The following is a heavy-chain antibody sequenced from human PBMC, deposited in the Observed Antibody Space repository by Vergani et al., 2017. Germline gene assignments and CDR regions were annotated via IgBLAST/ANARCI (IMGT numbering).Heavy chain of an antibody. Sequence: QVQLVQSGAEVKKPGASVKVSCKASGYTFTSYAMHWVRQAPGQRLEWMGWINAGNGNTKYSQKLQGRVTMTTDTSTSTAYMELRSLRSDDTAVYYCARDSRGFDPWGQGTLVTVSS. CDR2: INAGNGNT. V-gene: IGHV1-3*01. J-gene: IGHJ5*02. CDR1: GYTFTSYA. CDR3: ARDSRGFDP.